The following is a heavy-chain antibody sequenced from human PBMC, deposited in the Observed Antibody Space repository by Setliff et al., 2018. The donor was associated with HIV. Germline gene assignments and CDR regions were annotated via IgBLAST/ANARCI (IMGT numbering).Heavy chain of an antibody. D-gene: IGHD6-13*01. J-gene: IGHJ6*03. V-gene: IGHV4-38-2*01. CDR2: IYSSGSP. CDR1: GYSISSGYY. CDR3: ARHRDPPGTSWIYYYYYMDL. Sequence: PSETLSLTCAVSGYSISSGYYWGWIRQPPGKRLEWLGSIYSSGSPSYNPSLSSRLTISVDTSKTHVSLRLSSVTAADTGVYYCARHRDPPGTSWIYYYYYMDLWGEGTTVTVSS.